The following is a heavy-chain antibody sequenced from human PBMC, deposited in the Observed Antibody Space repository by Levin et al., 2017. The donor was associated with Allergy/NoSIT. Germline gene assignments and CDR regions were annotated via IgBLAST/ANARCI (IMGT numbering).Heavy chain of an antibody. CDR1: GGSIHNYY. J-gene: IGHJ3*02. V-gene: IGHV4-59*01. CDR3: ARDYSTGGGAAYDI. Sequence: SQTLSLTCTVSGGSIHNYYWSWSRQPPGKGLEWIGYIYYTGTTNYNPSLKSRVTISVDTSKNQFSLNLSSVTAADTAVYYCARDYSTGGGAAYDIWGQGTMVTVSS. D-gene: IGHD6-19*01. CDR2: IYYTGTT.